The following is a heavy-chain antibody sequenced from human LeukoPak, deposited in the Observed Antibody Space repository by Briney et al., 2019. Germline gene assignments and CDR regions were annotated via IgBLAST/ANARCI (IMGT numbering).Heavy chain of an antibody. CDR3: ARGNGGNSAGGY. J-gene: IGHJ4*02. Sequence: SETLSLTCTVSGGSISSYYWSWIRQPPGKGLEWIGYTYYSGSTNYNPSLKSRVTISVDTSKNQFSLKLSSVTAADTAVYYCARGNGGNSAGGYWGQGTLVTVSS. CDR2: TYYSGST. D-gene: IGHD4-23*01. V-gene: IGHV4-59*01. CDR1: GGSISSYY.